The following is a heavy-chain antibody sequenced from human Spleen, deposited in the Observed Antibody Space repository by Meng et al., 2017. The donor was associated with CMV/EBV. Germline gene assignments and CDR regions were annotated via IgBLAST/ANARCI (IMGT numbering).Heavy chain of an antibody. CDR2: ISDRSRTI. J-gene: IGHJ5*02. V-gene: IGHV3-48*01. Sequence: GGSLRLSCAASGFTFSSYSMNWVRQAPGKGLEWVAYISDRSRTIHYADSVKGRFTISRNNSKNTLYLQMNSLRAEDTAVYYCAKRQDSSVNWFDPWGQGTLVTVSS. CDR3: AKRQDSSVNWFDP. D-gene: IGHD6-25*01. CDR1: GFTFSSYS.